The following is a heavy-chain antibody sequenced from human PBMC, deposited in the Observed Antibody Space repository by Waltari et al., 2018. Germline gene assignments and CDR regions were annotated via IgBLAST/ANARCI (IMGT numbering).Heavy chain of an antibody. J-gene: IGHJ4*02. CDR3: AKEGGDGVVVPLDY. V-gene: IGHV3-30*02. Sequence: QVQLVESGGGVVQPGGSMRLSCAASGFTFSSYGMHWVRQAPGKGLEWVAFIRYDGSNKYYADSVKGRFTISRDNSKNTLYLQMNSLRAEDTAVYYCAKEGGDGVVVPLDYWGQGTLVTVSS. D-gene: IGHD2-2*01. CDR2: IRYDGSNK. CDR1: GFTFSSYG.